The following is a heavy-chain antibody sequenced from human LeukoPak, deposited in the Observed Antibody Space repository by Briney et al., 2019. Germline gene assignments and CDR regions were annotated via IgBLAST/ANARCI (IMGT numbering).Heavy chain of an antibody. J-gene: IGHJ2*01. D-gene: IGHD5-24*01. CDR2: IYHSGST. Sequence: SQTLSLTCAVSGGSISSGGYSWSWIRQPPGKGLEWIGYIYHSGSTYYNPSLKSRVTISVDRSKNQFSLKLTSVTAADTAVYYCARGWLQFYWYFDLWGRGTLVIVSS. CDR1: GGSISSGGYS. CDR3: ARGWLQFYWYFDL. V-gene: IGHV4-30-2*01.